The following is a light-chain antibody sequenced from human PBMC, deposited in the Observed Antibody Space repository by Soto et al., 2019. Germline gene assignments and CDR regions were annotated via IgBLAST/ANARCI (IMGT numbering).Light chain of an antibody. CDR3: QHYNNWPLT. J-gene: IGKJ4*01. Sequence: EIVMTQSPATLSVSPGERATLSCRASQSVSSNLAWYQQKPGQAPRLLIYGASTRATGIPARFSGSVSGTEFPLTISSLQSQDFAVYYCQHYNNWPLTFGAGTKVEIK. CDR2: GAS. V-gene: IGKV3-15*01. CDR1: QSVSSN.